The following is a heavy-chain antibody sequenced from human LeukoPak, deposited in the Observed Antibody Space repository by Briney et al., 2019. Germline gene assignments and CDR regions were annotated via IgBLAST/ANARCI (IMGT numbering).Heavy chain of an antibody. Sequence: ASVKVSCKASGYTFTGYYMHWVRQAPGQGLEWMGWINPNSGGTNYAQKFQGRVTMTRDTSISTAYMELSRLRSDDTAVYYCLGSAVAGTQFDYWGQGTLATVSS. V-gene: IGHV1-2*02. D-gene: IGHD6-19*01. CDR3: LGSAVAGTQFDY. CDR2: INPNSGGT. J-gene: IGHJ4*02. CDR1: GYTFTGYY.